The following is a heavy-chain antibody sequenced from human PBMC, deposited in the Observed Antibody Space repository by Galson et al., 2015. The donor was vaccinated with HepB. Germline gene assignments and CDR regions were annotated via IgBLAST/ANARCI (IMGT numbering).Heavy chain of an antibody. CDR3: TTPIAVVVVAATTPAGDY. Sequence: SLRLSCAASGFTFSGSAMHWVRQASGKGLEWVGRIRSKANSYATAYAASVKGRFTISRDDSKNTAYLQMNSLKTEDTAVYYCTTPIAVVVVAATTPAGDYWGQGTLVTVSS. D-gene: IGHD2-15*01. CDR2: IRSKANSYAT. J-gene: IGHJ4*02. V-gene: IGHV3-73*01. CDR1: GFTFSGSA.